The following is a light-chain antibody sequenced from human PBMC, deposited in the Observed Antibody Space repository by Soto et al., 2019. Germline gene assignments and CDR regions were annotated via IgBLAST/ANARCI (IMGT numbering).Light chain of an antibody. CDR2: GAS. J-gene: IGKJ4*01. CDR1: QSVSSNY. Sequence: EIVLTQSPGTLSLSPGERATLSCRASQSVSSNYLAWYQQKPGQAPRLLIHGASSRATGIPDRFSGSGSGTDFTLTISRLEPEDFAVYYCQQYGSSLLPFGGGTKVDIK. CDR3: QQYGSSLLP. V-gene: IGKV3-20*01.